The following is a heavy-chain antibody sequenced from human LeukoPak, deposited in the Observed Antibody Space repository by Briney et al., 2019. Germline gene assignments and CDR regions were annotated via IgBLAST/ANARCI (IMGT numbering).Heavy chain of an antibody. J-gene: IGHJ4*02. CDR3: AKDGFGITIFGFFDN. CDR1: GFTFSSYA. CDR2: ISYDGSNK. Sequence: GGSLRLSCAASGFTFSSYAMHWVRQAPGKGLEWVAVISYDGSNKYYADSVKGRFTISRDNSKNTLYLQMNSLRAEDTAMYYCAKDGFGITIFGFFDNWGQGTLVTVSS. V-gene: IGHV3-30*04. D-gene: IGHD3-3*01.